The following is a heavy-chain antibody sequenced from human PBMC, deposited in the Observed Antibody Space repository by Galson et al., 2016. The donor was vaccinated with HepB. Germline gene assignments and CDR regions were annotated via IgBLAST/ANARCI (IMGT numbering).Heavy chain of an antibody. V-gene: IGHV3-7*01. CDR2: IKYDGSEE. CDR1: GFTFSRYS. Sequence: SLRLSCAASGFTFSRYSMNWVRQAPGKGLEWVANIKYDGSEEYYADFVKGRFAISRDNAQKSLYLQINSLRSDDTAVFYCAAGNGILRPYWGQGTLVTVSS. CDR3: AAGNGILRPY. J-gene: IGHJ4*02. D-gene: IGHD2-8*01.